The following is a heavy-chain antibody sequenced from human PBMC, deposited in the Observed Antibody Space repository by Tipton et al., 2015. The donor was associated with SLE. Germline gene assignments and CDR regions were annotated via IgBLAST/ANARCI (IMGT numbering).Heavy chain of an antibody. CDR3: AKMEGLDVNWFDP. CDR1: IDSLRTYY. V-gene: IGHV4-34*01. Sequence: TLSLTCSVSIDSLRTYYWSWVRQPPGEGLEWIGEINHSGSTIYNPSLKSPVTMSIDMSKNKFSLKLSSVTAADTAVYYCAKMEGLDVNWFDPWGQGTLVAVSS. D-gene: IGHD5-24*01. J-gene: IGHJ5*02. CDR2: INHSGST.